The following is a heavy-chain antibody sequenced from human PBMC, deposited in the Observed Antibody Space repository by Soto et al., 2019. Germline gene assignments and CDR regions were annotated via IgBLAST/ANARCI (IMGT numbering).Heavy chain of an antibody. D-gene: IGHD3-22*01. V-gene: IGHV3-33*01. J-gene: IGHJ4*02. Sequence: GGSLRLSCAASGFTFSSYGMHWVRQAPGKGLEWVAVIWYDGSNKYYADSVKGRFTISRDNSKNTLYLQMNSLRAEDTAVYYCARAGKRGMIVVVNLNFDYWGQGTLVTVSS. CDR2: IWYDGSNK. CDR1: GFTFSSYG. CDR3: ARAGKRGMIVVVNLNFDY.